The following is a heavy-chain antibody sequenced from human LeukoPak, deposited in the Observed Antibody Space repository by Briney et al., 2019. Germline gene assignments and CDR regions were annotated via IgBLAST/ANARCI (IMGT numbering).Heavy chain of an antibody. CDR2: ISSSGSTI. D-gene: IGHD3-22*01. J-gene: IGHJ4*02. CDR1: GFTFRSFA. V-gene: IGHV3-48*04. CDR3: ARRYYDSSGYYYEDY. Sequence: GGSLRLSCAASGFTFRSFAMSWVRQAPGKGLEWVSYISSSGSTIYYADSVKGRFTISRDNAKNSLYLQMNSLRAEDTAVYYCARRYYDSSGYYYEDYWGQGTLVTVSS.